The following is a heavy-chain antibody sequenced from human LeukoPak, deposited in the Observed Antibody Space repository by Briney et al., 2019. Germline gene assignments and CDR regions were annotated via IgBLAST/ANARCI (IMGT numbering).Heavy chain of an antibody. J-gene: IGHJ5*02. Sequence: ASVKVSCKASAYTFTGYYMHWVRQAPGQGLEWMGWINPNSGGTNYAQKFQGRVTMTRDTSISTAYMELSRLRSDDTAVYYCARGPGYSRENWFDPWGQGTLVTVSS. V-gene: IGHV1-2*02. CDR1: AYTFTGYY. CDR2: INPNSGGT. CDR3: ARGPGYSRENWFDP. D-gene: IGHD6-13*01.